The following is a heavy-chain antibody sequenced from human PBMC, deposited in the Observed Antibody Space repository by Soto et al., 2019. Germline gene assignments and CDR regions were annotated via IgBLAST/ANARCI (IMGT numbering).Heavy chain of an antibody. CDR3: ARSYDSSGYYHLDS. D-gene: IGHD3-22*01. CDR2: VSYDGSNE. CDR1: GFTFSGYA. J-gene: IGHJ4*02. V-gene: IGHV3-30-3*01. Sequence: GGSLRLSCAASGFTFSGYAMHWVRQAPGKGLEWVAVVSYDGSNEYYADSVKGRFTISRDISENTLYLQMNSLRPEDTAVFYCARSYDSSGYYHLDSWGQGTLVTVSS.